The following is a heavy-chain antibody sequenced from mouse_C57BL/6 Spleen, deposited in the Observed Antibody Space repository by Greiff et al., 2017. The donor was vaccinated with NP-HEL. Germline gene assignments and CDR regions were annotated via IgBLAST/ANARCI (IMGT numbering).Heavy chain of an antibody. D-gene: IGHD3-2*02. J-gene: IGHJ3*01. CDR1: GFNIKDYY. V-gene: IGHV14-1*01. CDR3: TTGELRLRGSRAY. Sequence: EVQLQQSGAELVRPGASVKLSCTASGFNIKDYYMHWVKQRPEQGLEWIGRIDPEDGDTEYAPKFQGKATMTADTASNTAYLQLSSLTSEDTAVYYCTTGELRLRGSRAYWGQGTLVTVSA. CDR2: IDPEDGDT.